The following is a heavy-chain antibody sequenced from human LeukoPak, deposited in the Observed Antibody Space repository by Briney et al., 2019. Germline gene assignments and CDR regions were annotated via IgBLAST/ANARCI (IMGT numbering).Heavy chain of an antibody. Sequence: GGSLRLSCAPSGFIFSSHGMNWVRQAPGKGVEWVSGIRPSGDMTYYADSVKGRFTISRDNYKNTVYLQMASLRFEDAAVYYCARDAGEHYYDSSGYVDVWGKGTTVTVSS. CDR1: GFIFSSHG. CDR3: ARDAGEHYYDSSGYVDV. J-gene: IGHJ6*03. V-gene: IGHV3-23*01. D-gene: IGHD3-22*01. CDR2: IRPSGDMT.